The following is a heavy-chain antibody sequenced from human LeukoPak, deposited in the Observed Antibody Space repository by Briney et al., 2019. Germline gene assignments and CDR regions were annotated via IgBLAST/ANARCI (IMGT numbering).Heavy chain of an antibody. CDR3: ARSSASYHFGMDF. D-gene: IGHD3-10*01. V-gene: IGHV5-51*01. J-gene: IGHJ6*04. CDR2: IDPGDSDT. Sequence: GESLKISCKGSGYSFTSHWIGWVRQMPGKGLEWMGIIDPGDSDTRYSPSFQGQVTISADKSISTAYLQWSSLKASDTAMYYCARSSASYHFGMDFWGKGTTVTVSS. CDR1: GYSFTSHW.